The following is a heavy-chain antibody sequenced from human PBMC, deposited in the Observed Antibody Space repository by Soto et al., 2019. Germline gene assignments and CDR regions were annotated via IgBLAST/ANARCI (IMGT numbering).Heavy chain of an antibody. D-gene: IGHD2-15*01. CDR3: ATDYRGACGGSCYYFDS. CDR2: ISAANGDT. V-gene: IGHV1-18*01. Sequence: QVQLVQSGAEVKKPGASVKVSCKASGYTFRRYGISWVRQAPGQGLEWMGWISAANGDTNSAPKFQGRVTMTTDTSTNTADMELRSLRSDDTALYYCATDYRGACGGSCYYFDSWGQGILVNVPA. J-gene: IGHJ4*02. CDR1: GYTFRRYG.